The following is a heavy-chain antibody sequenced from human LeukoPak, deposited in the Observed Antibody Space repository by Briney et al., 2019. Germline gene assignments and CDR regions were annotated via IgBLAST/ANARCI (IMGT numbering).Heavy chain of an antibody. V-gene: IGHV4-34*01. J-gene: IGHJ4*02. CDR3: ARRQYRLTWDKIDS. Sequence: SETLSLACNVSDGSFMGLYWSWFRLPPGKGLEWIGEMSEGITNYHPSLQGRVTISIDSSKKQFSLHLASMTGADTAVYYCARRQYRLTWDKIDSWGQGTLVTVSS. CDR1: DGSFMGLY. CDR2: MSEGIT. D-gene: IGHD3-16*02.